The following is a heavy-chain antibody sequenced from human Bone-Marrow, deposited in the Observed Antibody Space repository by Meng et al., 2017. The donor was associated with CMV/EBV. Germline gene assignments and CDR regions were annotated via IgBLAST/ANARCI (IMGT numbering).Heavy chain of an antibody. CDR2: IIPIFGTA. CDR1: GGTFRSYA. Sequence: SVKVSCKASGGTFRSYAINWVRQAPGQGLEWMGGIIPIFGTANYAQKFQGRVTITTDESTSTAYMELSSLRSEDTAVYYCARVGYCSSTSCYGHAFDIWGQGTMVTVSS. D-gene: IGHD2-2*01. CDR3: ARVGYCSSTSCYGHAFDI. V-gene: IGHV1-69*05. J-gene: IGHJ3*02.